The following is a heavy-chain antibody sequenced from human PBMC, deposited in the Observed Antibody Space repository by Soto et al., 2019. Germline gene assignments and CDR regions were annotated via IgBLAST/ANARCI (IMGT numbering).Heavy chain of an antibody. V-gene: IGHV4-61*01. CDR3: ARRHGYFGALNYF. J-gene: IGHJ4*01. Sequence: SSETLSLTCTVSDGSVSSGSYYWSWIRQPPGKGLEWIGYIYYSGSTNYNPSLKSRVTISVDTSKNQFSLKLSSVTAADTAVYYCARRHGYFGALNYFWGRGSLDTVSS. D-gene: IGHD3-9*01. CDR2: IYYSGST. CDR1: DGSVSSGSYY.